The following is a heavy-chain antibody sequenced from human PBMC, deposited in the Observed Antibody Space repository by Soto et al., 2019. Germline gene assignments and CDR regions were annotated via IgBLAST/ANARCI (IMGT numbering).Heavy chain of an antibody. CDR1: GGSINNYY. V-gene: IGHV4-59*08. Sequence: SETLSLTCTVSGGSINNYYWSWIRQPPGKGLEWIGYSYYSGRTSYNPSLKSRVTISVDTSKNQFSLKLSSVTAADTAVYYCAKQRDCYGNTCYYGEFDPWGKGTLVTVS. CDR3: AKQRDCYGNTCYYGEFDP. J-gene: IGHJ5*02. D-gene: IGHD3-16*01. CDR2: SYYSGRT.